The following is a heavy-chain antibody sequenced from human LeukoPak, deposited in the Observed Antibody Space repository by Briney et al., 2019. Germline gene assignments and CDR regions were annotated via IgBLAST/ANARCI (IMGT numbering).Heavy chain of an antibody. Sequence: GGSLRLSCAASGFTFSSYSMNWIRQAPGKGLEGVSSISSSSYYIYYADSVKGRFTISRDNAKNSLDLQMNSLRAEDTAVYYCAREGCSSASCSSYYYMDVWGKGTTVTVSS. CDR3: AREGCSSASCSSYYYMDV. CDR2: ISSSSYYI. D-gene: IGHD2-2*01. CDR1: GFTFSSYS. J-gene: IGHJ6*03. V-gene: IGHV3-21*01.